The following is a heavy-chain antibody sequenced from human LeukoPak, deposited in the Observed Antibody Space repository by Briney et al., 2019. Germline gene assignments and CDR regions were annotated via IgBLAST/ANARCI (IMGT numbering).Heavy chain of an antibody. CDR3: ARVSREAVVTRYFSGGPNDY. D-gene: IGHD4-23*01. V-gene: IGHV3-21*01. Sequence: PGGSLRLSCAASGFAFSSYSMNWVRQAPGKGLEWVSSISSSSSYIYYADSVKGRFTISRDNAKNSLYLQMNSLRAEDTAVYYCARVSREAVVTRYFSGGPNDYWGQGTLVTVSS. CDR2: ISSSSSYI. CDR1: GFAFSSYS. J-gene: IGHJ4*02.